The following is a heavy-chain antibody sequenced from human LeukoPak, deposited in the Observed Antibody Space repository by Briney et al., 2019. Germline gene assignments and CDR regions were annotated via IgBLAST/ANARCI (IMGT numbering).Heavy chain of an antibody. V-gene: IGHV4-61*01. Sequence: PSETLSLTCTVSGGSVSSGSYYWSWIRQPPGKGLEWIGYIYYSGSTNYNPSLKSRVTISVDTSKNQFSLKLSSVTAADTAVYYCARSYDSSGYYPADDAFDIWGQGTMVTVSS. CDR2: IYYSGST. D-gene: IGHD3-22*01. CDR1: GGSVSSGSYY. J-gene: IGHJ3*02. CDR3: ARSYDSSGYYPADDAFDI.